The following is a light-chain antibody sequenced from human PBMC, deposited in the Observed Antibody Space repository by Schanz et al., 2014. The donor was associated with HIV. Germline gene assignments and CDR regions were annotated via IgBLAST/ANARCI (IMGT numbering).Light chain of an antibody. CDR2: QAS. V-gene: IGKV1-5*03. CDR1: QTLGRF. J-gene: IGKJ2*03. Sequence: IQMTQSPSTVSASIGDRVTITCRASQTLGRFLAWYQQKPGTAPVLLIYQASTLETGVPSRFSGSGSGTQFTLTISGLQPDDFATYYCQQCVTYPYSFGQGTRLDVK. CDR3: QQCVTYPYS.